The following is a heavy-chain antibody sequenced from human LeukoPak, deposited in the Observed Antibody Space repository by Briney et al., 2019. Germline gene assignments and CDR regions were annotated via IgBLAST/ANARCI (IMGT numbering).Heavy chain of an antibody. CDR3: ARVGSGSYFGAFDI. D-gene: IGHD1-26*01. J-gene: IGHJ3*02. Sequence: PSETLSLTCTVSGGSISSYYWSWIRQPAGKGLEWIGRIYTSGSTNYNPSLKSRVTMPVDTSKNQFSLKLSSVTAADTAVYYCARVGSGSYFGAFDIWGQGTMVTVSS. CDR2: IYTSGST. CDR1: GGSISSYY. V-gene: IGHV4-4*07.